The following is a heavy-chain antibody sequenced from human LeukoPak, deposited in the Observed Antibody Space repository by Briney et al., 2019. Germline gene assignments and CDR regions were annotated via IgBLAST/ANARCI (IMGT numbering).Heavy chain of an antibody. CDR1: GGSISSSSYY. D-gene: IGHD3-22*01. V-gene: IGHV4-39*07. CDR3: ARDSSGYSNAFDI. Sequence: SETLSLTCTVSGGSISSSSYYWGWIRQPPGKGLEWIGSIYYSGSTYYNPSLKSRVTISVDTSKNQFSLKLSSVTAADTDVYYCARDSSGYSNAFDIWGQGTMVTVSS. CDR2: IYYSGST. J-gene: IGHJ3*02.